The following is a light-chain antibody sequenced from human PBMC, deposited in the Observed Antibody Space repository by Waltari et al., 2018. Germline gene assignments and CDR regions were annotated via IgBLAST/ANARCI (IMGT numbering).Light chain of an antibody. V-gene: IGKV4-1*01. CDR2: WAS. CDR3: QQYYTSPYT. J-gene: IGKJ2*01. CDR1: QTVLYSSNNKNY. Sequence: DIVMTQSPDSLAVSLGERATINCHSSQTVLYSSNNKNYFAWYQQKPGQPPKPVIYWASTRESGVPDRFSASGSGTDFNFTISSLQAEDVAVYYCQQYYTSPYTFAQGTKLEI.